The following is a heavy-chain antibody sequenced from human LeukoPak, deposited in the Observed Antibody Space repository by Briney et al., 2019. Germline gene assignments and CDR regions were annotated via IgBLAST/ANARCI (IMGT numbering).Heavy chain of an antibody. Sequence: ASVKVSCKASGYTFTSYYMHWVRQAPGQGLEWMGIINPSGGSTSYAQKFQGRVTITRNTSISTAYMELSSLRSEDTAVYYCARGRRLRLRPNWFDPWGQGTLVTVSS. CDR1: GYTFTSYY. D-gene: IGHD5-12*01. CDR2: INPSGGST. CDR3: ARGRRLRLRPNWFDP. J-gene: IGHJ5*02. V-gene: IGHV1-46*01.